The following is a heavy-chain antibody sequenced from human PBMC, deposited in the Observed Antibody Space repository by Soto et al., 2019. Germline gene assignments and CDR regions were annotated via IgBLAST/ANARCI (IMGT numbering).Heavy chain of an antibody. CDR3: ARARRYSSTWFWFDP. Sequence: PSETLSLTCSVSGDPISSGDYNWNWIRQHPGEGPEWIGYIYYSGISNFNPSLRSRVTISVDTAQNQFSLRLASVTAADTAVYYCARARRYSSTWFWFDPWGQGTLVTASS. V-gene: IGHV4-31*03. D-gene: IGHD6-13*01. CDR1: GDPISSGDYN. J-gene: IGHJ5*02. CDR2: IYYSGIS.